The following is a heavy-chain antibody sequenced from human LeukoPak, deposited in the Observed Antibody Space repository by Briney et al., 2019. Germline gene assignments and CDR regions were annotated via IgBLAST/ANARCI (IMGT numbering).Heavy chain of an antibody. CDR2: ISSSGTTI. D-gene: IGHD3-10*01. Sequence: GGSLRLSCAASGFTFSSFEMNWVRQAPGKGLEWLSYISSSGTTIYYADSLQGRFTVSRDNAKNSLYLQMNSLRDEDTAVYYCARGEAMVRGVIAKGVPFDYWGQGTLVTVSS. CDR1: GFTFSSFE. V-gene: IGHV3-48*03. J-gene: IGHJ4*02. CDR3: ARGEAMVRGVIAKGVPFDY.